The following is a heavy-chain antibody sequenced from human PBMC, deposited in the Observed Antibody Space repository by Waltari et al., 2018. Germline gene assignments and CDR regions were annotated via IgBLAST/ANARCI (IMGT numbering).Heavy chain of an antibody. D-gene: IGHD2-15*01. V-gene: IGHV1-3*01. CDR1: GYSVTNYG. Sequence: QVQLVQSGAEVKKPGASVKLSCKASGYSVTNYGMHWVRQAPGQRLEWMGWVNAGNGDTKYSQRFQGRVTISRDTPANTGYMELSSLRSEDTAVYYCARDVIEGVYYLDNWGQGTLVTVSS. J-gene: IGHJ4*02. CDR2: VNAGNGDT. CDR3: ARDVIEGVYYLDN.